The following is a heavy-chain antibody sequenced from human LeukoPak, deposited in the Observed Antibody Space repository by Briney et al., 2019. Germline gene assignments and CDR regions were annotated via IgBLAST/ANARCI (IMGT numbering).Heavy chain of an antibody. J-gene: IGHJ4*02. CDR2: IYYSGCT. V-gene: IGHV4-61*05. CDR3: ARPDQRWLQFSL. CDR1: GGSISSSSYY. Sequence: SGTLSLTCTVSGGSISSSSYYWSWIRQPPGKGLEWIGYIYYSGCTNYNPSLKSRVTISVDTSKNQFSLKLSSVTAADTAVYYCARPDQRWLQFSLWGQGTLVTVSS. D-gene: IGHD5-24*01.